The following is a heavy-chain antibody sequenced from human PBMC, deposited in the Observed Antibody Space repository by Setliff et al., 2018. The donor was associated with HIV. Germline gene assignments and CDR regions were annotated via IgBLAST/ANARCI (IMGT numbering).Heavy chain of an antibody. J-gene: IGHJ4*02. CDR3: ATGLSSTDPSSNS. Sequence: SVKVSCKAPGGTDGSYAFSWVRQAPGQGLEWMGRVLPLFGTVSYAQKFQGRVTITADKATSTVYMEVSSLRSEDTAVYYCATGLSSTDPSSNSWGQGTPVTVSS. V-gene: IGHV1-69*06. CDR1: GGTDGSYA. CDR2: VLPLFGTV. D-gene: IGHD1-1*01.